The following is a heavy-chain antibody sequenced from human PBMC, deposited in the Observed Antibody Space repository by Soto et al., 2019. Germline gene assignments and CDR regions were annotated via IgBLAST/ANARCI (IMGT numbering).Heavy chain of an antibody. J-gene: IGHJ5*02. V-gene: IGHV1-2*02. Sequence: GASVKVSCKASGYTFTGHYMHWVRQAPGQGLEWMGWINPNSGGTNYAQKFQGRVTMTRDTSISTAYMELSRLRSDDTAVYYCARGTMDGWIQLWKNWFDPWGQGTLVTVSS. CDR3: ARGTMDGWIQLWKNWFDP. D-gene: IGHD5-18*01. CDR1: GYTFTGHY. CDR2: INPNSGGT.